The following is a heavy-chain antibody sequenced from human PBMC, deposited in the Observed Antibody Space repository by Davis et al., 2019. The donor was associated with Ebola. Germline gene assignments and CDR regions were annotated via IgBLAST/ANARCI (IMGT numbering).Heavy chain of an antibody. Sequence: SVKVSCKASGGTFSSYAISWVRQAPGQGLEWMGGIIPIFGTANYAQKFQGRVTITADKSTSTAYMELSSLRSEDTAVYYCARDAYLKNWFDPWGQGTLVTVFS. CDR1: GGTFSSYA. J-gene: IGHJ5*02. V-gene: IGHV1-69*06. CDR3: ARDAYLKNWFDP. D-gene: IGHD2-2*01. CDR2: IIPIFGTA.